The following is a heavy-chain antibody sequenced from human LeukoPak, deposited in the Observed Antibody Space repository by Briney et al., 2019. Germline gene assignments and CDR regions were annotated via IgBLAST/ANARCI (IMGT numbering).Heavy chain of an antibody. V-gene: IGHV3-9*03. CDR1: GFTFDDYA. CDR3: AKEAMVRGVALGYFQH. Sequence: GGSLRLSCAASGFTFDDYAMHWVRQAPGKGLEWVSGISWNSGSIGYADSVKGRFTISRDNAKNSLYLQMNSLRAEDMALYYCAKEAMVRGVALGYFQHWGQGTLVTVSS. CDR2: ISWNSGSI. J-gene: IGHJ1*01. D-gene: IGHD3-10*01.